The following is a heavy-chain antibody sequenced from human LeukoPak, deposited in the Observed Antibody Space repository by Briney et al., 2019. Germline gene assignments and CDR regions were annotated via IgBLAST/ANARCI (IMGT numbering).Heavy chain of an antibody. Sequence: GGSLRLSCAASGFTFDDYAMHWVRQAPGKGLEWVSGISWNSGSIGYADSVKGRFTISRDNAKNSLYLQTNSLRAEDTALYYCAKAAVSEQWLDYWGQGTLVTVSS. D-gene: IGHD6-19*01. J-gene: IGHJ4*02. CDR3: AKAAVSEQWLDY. CDR2: ISWNSGSI. CDR1: GFTFDDYA. V-gene: IGHV3-9*01.